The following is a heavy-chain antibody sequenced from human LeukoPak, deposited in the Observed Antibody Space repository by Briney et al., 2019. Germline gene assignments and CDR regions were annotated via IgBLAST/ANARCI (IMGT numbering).Heavy chain of an antibody. CDR3: ARGTDMGYCSSTSCYKLPDV. V-gene: IGHV4-39*07. CDR2: IYYSGST. Sequence: PSETLSLTCTVSGGSISSSSYYWGWIRQPPGKGLEWIGSIYYSGSTCYNPSLKSRVTISVDTSKNQFSLKLSSVTAADTAVYYCARGTDMGYCSSTSCYKLPDVWGKGTTVTISS. D-gene: IGHD2-2*02. CDR1: GGSISSSSYY. J-gene: IGHJ6*04.